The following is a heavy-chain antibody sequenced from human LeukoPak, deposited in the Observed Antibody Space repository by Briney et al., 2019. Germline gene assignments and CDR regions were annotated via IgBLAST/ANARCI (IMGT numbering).Heavy chain of an antibody. CDR2: IYSGGDT. CDR3: ARNKWFGELPEDAFDI. J-gene: IGHJ3*02. Sequence: GGSLRLSCAASGFTVSNSYMNWVRQAPGKGLEWVSIIYSGGDTYYADSVKGRFTISKDNSKNTLYLQMNNLRAEDTAVYYCARNKWFGELPEDAFDIWGQGTVVTVSS. CDR1: GFTVSNSY. V-gene: IGHV3-53*01. D-gene: IGHD3-10*01.